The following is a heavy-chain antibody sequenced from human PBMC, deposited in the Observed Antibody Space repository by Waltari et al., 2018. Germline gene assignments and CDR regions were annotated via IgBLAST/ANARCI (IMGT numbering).Heavy chain of an antibody. D-gene: IGHD2-15*01. CDR1: GDSLSERDW. CDR2: IHRSGRS. Sequence: QLQLQQSGPGLVKPSESLSLTCAVSGDSLSERDWWSWVRQPPGKGLEWIGQIHRSGRSNYNPSLESRVTLAIDTSNNHFSLRLPSATAADTAVYYCARDRGRGLYLDSWGQGTLVTVSP. V-gene: IGHV4-4*02. CDR3: ARDRGRGLYLDS. J-gene: IGHJ4*02.